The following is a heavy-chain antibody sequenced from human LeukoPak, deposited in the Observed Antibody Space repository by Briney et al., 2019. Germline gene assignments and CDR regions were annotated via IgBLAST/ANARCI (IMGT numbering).Heavy chain of an antibody. Sequence: GGSLRLSCAASGFTFSSYGMHWVRRAPGKGLEWVAAIWYDGSNKYHADSVKGRFTISRDNSKNTLYLQMNSLRAEDTAVYYCAKSSGGYGPLDSWGQGTLVTVSS. J-gene: IGHJ4*02. V-gene: IGHV3-33*06. CDR1: GFTFSSYG. CDR2: IWYDGSNK. D-gene: IGHD5-18*01. CDR3: AKSSGGYGPLDS.